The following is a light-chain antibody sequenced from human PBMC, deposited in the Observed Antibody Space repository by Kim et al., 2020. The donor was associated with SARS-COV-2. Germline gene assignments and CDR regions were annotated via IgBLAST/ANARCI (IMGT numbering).Light chain of an antibody. CDR2: GAS. Sequence: ATLSVSPGERATLSCRASQSINSNLAWYQQKPGQDPRLLIYGASTRATGIPARFSGSGSGTEFTLTISSLQSEDFAVYYCQHLFTFGPGTKVDIK. CDR3: QHLFT. J-gene: IGKJ3*01. CDR1: QSINSN. V-gene: IGKV3-15*01.